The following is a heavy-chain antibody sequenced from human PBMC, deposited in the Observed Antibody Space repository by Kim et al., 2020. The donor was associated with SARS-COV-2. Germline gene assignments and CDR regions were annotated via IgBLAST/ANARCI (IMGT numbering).Heavy chain of an antibody. D-gene: IGHD3-9*01. Sequence: SETLSLTCAVYGGSFSGYYWSWIRQPPGKGLEWIGEINHSGSTNYNPSLKSRVTISVDTSKNQFSLKLSSVTAADTAVYYCARGPRYYDILTGYYKDYYYGMDVWGQGTTVTVSS. V-gene: IGHV4-34*01. CDR1: GGSFSGYY. J-gene: IGHJ6*02. CDR3: ARGPRYYDILTGYYKDYYYGMDV. CDR2: INHSGST.